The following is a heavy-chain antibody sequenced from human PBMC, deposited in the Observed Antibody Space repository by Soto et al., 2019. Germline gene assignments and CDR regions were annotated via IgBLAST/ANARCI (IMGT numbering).Heavy chain of an antibody. CDR1: GYSFTSYW. CDR3: ARRLRYCSSTSCYADAFDI. V-gene: IGHV5-51*01. J-gene: IGHJ3*02. D-gene: IGHD2-2*01. CDR2: IYPGDSDT. Sequence: GESLKISCKGSGYSFTSYWIGWVRQMPGKGLEWMGIIYPGDSDTRYSPSFQGQVTISADKSISTAYLQWSSLKASDTAMYYCARRLRYCSSTSCYADAFDIWGQGTMVTVSS.